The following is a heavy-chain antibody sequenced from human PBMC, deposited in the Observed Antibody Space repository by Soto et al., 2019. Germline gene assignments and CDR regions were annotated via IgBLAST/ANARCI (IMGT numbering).Heavy chain of an antibody. V-gene: IGHV1-69*12. J-gene: IGHJ6*02. CDR2: IIPIFGTA. D-gene: IGHD1-20*01. CDR1: GGTFSSYA. Sequence: QVQLVQSGAEVKKPGSSVKVSCKASGGTFSSYAINWVRQARGQGLEWMGGIIPIFGTADYAQKFQGRVTITADESTSTAYMELSSLRSEDTAVYYCARSLTGTYYYYGMDVWGQGTTVTVSS. CDR3: ARSLTGTYYYYGMDV.